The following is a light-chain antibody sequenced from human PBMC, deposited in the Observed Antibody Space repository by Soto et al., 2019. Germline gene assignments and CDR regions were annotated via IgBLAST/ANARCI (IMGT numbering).Light chain of an antibody. CDR2: DVS. CDR3: SSYTSTGTV. CDR1: SRDVGGYNY. V-gene: IGLV2-14*01. J-gene: IGLJ2*01. Sequence: QSALTQPASVSGSPGQSITISCSGTSRDVGGYNYVSWYQQHPGKAPKVLIYDVSNRPSGVSTRFSGSKSGNTASLTISGLQAEDEADYYCSSYTSTGTVFGGGTKLTVL.